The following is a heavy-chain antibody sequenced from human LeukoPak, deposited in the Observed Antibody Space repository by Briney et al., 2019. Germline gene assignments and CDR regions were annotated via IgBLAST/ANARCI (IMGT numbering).Heavy chain of an antibody. CDR1: GYTFTSYG. D-gene: IGHD4-17*01. CDR2: ISAYNGNT. Sequence: ASVKVSCKASGYTFTSYGISWVRQAPGQGLEWMGWISAYNGNTNYAQKLQGRVTMTTDTSTRTAYMELRSLRSDDTAVYYCARDLSPYGDYLNWGQGTLVTVSS. CDR3: ARDLSPYGDYLN. V-gene: IGHV1-18*01. J-gene: IGHJ4*02.